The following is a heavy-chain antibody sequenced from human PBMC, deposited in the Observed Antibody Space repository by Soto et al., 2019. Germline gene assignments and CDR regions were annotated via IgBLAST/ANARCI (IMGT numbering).Heavy chain of an antibody. J-gene: IGHJ4*02. V-gene: IGHV3-64D*08. CDR2: ISSNGGST. CDR3: VKDLASHRSSSWYKGMGSYFDY. CDR1: GFTFSSYA. Sequence: GGSLRLSCSASGFTFSSYAMHWVRQAPGKGLEYVSAISSNGGSTYYADSVKGRFTISRDNSKNTLYLQMSSLRAEDTAVYYCVKDLASHRSSSWYKGMGSYFDYWGQGTLVTVSS. D-gene: IGHD6-13*01.